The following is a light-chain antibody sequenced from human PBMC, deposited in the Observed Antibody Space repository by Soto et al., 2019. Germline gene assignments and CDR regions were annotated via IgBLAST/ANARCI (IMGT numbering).Light chain of an antibody. CDR3: QQHINWPLT. CDR2: GAS. Sequence: EILLTQSPATLSMSPGERAALSCRASQSVSSYLSWYQQKPGQAPRRLIYGASSRATGVPARFSGSGSGKDFTLTISSLAPEDFAVYYCQQHINWPLTFGGGTKVEIK. J-gene: IGKJ4*01. CDR1: QSVSSY. V-gene: IGKV3-11*01.